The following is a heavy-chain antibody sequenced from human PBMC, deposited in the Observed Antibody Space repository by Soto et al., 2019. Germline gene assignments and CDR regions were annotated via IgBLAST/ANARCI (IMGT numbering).Heavy chain of an antibody. CDR2: IYSSGST. D-gene: IGHD1-1*01. J-gene: IGHJ2*01. Sequence: QVQLQESGPGLVKPSQTLSLTCTVSGGSISSGDYYWTWIRQHPGRGLEWIGYIYSSGSTYYNPSLESRVTISVDTSKNQFSLKLSSVTAADTAVYYCARAAPNAAPDDDGAPIDLWGRGTLVTVSS. CDR3: ARAAPNAAPDDDGAPIDL. CDR1: GGSISSGDYY. V-gene: IGHV4-31*03.